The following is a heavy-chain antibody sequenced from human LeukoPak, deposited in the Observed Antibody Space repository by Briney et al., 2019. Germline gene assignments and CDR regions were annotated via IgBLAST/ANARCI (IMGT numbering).Heavy chain of an antibody. V-gene: IGHV4-59*01. CDR1: GGSISSYY. CDR3: ARGGGMVRGVRGWFDP. J-gene: IGHJ5*02. Sequence: SETLSLTCTVSGGSISSYYWSWIRQPPGKGLEWIGYIYYSGSTNYNPSLKSRVTISVDTSKNQFSLKLSSVTAADTAVYYCARGGGMVRGVRGWFDPWGQGTLVTAS. CDR2: IYYSGST. D-gene: IGHD3-10*01.